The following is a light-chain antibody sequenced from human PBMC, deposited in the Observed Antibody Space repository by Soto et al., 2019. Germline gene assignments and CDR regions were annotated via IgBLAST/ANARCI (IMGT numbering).Light chain of an antibody. J-gene: IGKJ4*01. V-gene: IGKV1-5*01. CDR3: QQYYSYPLT. CDR2: DVS. Sequence: DIQMTQSPSTLPAFVGHRVTITCRTSQSFNSWLAWYQQKPGEAPKLLIYDVSSLESGVPSRFSGSGSGTEFTLTISSLQPDDFATYYCQQYYSYPLTFGGGTKVEI. CDR1: QSFNSW.